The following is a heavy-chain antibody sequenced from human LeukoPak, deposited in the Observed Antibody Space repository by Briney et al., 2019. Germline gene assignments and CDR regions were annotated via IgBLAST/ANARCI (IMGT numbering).Heavy chain of an antibody. CDR3: ASDGRSSGLLNDY. J-gene: IGHJ4*02. V-gene: IGHV3-74*01. CDR2: INSDGSST. CDR1: GFTFSSYW. Sequence: GGSLRLSCAASGFTFSSYWMHWVRQAPGKGLVWVSRINSDGSSTSYADSVKGRFTISRDNAKNTLYLQMNSLRAEDTAVYYCASDGRSSGLLNDYWGQGTLVTVSS. D-gene: IGHD3-22*01.